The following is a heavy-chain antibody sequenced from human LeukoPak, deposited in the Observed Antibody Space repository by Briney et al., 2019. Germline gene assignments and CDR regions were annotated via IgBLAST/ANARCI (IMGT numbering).Heavy chain of an antibody. CDR1: GFTFSSYS. Sequence: PGGSLRLPCAASGFTFSSYSMNWVRQAPGKGLEWVSSISSSSSYIYYADSVKGRFTISRDNAKNSLYLQMNSLRAEDAAVYYCARGRISSSWYLDYWGQGTLVTVSS. CDR3: ARGRISSSWYLDY. D-gene: IGHD6-13*01. J-gene: IGHJ4*02. CDR2: ISSSSSYI. V-gene: IGHV3-21*01.